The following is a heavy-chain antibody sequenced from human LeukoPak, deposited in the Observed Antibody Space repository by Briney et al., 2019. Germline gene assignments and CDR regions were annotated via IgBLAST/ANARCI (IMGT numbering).Heavy chain of an antibody. J-gene: IGHJ4*02. CDR3: AGIYCSGGSCYFDY. D-gene: IGHD2-15*01. Sequence: PSETLSLTCTVSGASISSSSYYWGYFRQPPGKGLEGIGSVYYNGNTYYNPSLKSRATISADTSKNQFSLKLSSVTAADTAVYYCAGIYCSGGSCYFDYWGQGTLVTVSS. CDR2: VYYNGNT. CDR1: GASISSSSYY. V-gene: IGHV4-39*01.